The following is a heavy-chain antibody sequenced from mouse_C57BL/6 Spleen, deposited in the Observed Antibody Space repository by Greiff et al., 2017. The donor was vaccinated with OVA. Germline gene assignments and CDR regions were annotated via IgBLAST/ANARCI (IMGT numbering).Heavy chain of an antibody. CDR3: TRESNSFDY. CDR2: SSSGGEYI. J-gene: IGHJ2*01. Sequence: EVKVVESGEGLVKPGGSLKLSCAASGFTFRSYAMSWVRQTPEKRLEWVAYSSSGGEYIYYADTVKGRFTISRDNARNTLYLQMSSLKSEDTAMYYCTRESNSFDYWGQGTTLTVSS. V-gene: IGHV5-9-1*02. CDR1: GFTFRSYA. D-gene: IGHD2-5*01.